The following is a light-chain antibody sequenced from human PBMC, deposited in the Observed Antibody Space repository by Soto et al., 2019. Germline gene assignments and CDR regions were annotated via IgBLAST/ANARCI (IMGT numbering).Light chain of an antibody. V-gene: IGKV3-20*01. J-gene: IGKJ1*01. CDR2: GTS. Sequence: EIGFAQFPGTLSLSPGERVPPSCRASQSVTSTYLAWYQQRSGQAPRLLIYGTSSRATGIPDRFSGSGSGTDFSLTITRLEPEDFAVYYCQQYGSSRWTFGQGTKVDIK. CDR1: QSVTSTY. CDR3: QQYGSSRWT.